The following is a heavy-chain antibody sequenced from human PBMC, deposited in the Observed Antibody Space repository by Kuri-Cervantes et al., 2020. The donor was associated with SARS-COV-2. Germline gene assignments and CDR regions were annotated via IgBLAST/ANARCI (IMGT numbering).Heavy chain of an antibody. Sequence: ASVKVSCKVSGYTLTELSMHWVRQAPGKGLEWMGGFDPEDGETIYAQKLQGRVTMTTDTSTSTAYMELRSLRSDDTAVYYCARGAARDYYDSSGYLLPDDAFDIWGQGTMVTVSS. D-gene: IGHD3-22*01. CDR1: GYTLTELS. CDR2: FDPEDGET. CDR3: ARGAARDYYDSSGYLLPDDAFDI. J-gene: IGHJ3*02. V-gene: IGHV1-24*01.